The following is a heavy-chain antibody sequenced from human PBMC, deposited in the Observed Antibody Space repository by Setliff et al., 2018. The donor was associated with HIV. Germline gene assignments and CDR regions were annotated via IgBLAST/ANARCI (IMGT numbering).Heavy chain of an antibody. V-gene: IGHV4-4*07. J-gene: IGHJ6*03. CDR1: GDSVNGYY. D-gene: IGHD3-10*01. CDR2: INPSGSS. Sequence: SETLSLTCTVSGDSVNGYYWSWVRQPAGKGLEWVGRINPSGSSNYNPSLNSRVAVSLDTSKNQFSLKLSSVTAADTAVYYCARGLVNLSRYYYYYMDVWGKGTTVTVSS. CDR3: ARGLVNLSRYYYYYMDV.